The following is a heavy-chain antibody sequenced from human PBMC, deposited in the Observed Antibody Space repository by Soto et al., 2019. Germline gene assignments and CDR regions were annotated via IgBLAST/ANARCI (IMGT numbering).Heavy chain of an antibody. Sequence: QVQLQESGPGLVKPSETLSLTCTVSGGSINNYYWTWIRQPPGKGLEWVGFIYYSGSTNYNPSLHSRVTISLDTSKNQFSLKLNSVTPADTAVYYCAREREGSSGLTDYWGQGTLVTVSS. J-gene: IGHJ4*02. D-gene: IGHD3-9*01. CDR3: AREREGSSGLTDY. CDR1: GGSINNYY. CDR2: IYYSGST. V-gene: IGHV4-59*01.